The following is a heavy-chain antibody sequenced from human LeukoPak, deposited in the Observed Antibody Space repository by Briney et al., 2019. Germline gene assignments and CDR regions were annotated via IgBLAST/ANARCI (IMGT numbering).Heavy chain of an antibody. CDR1: GGSISSYY. D-gene: IGHD5-12*01. Sequence: SETLSLTCTVSGGSISSYYWSWIRHPPGKGLEWIGSIHYRGSTTYNRSLKSRVTISVDTSKNQFSLRLTSVTAADTAVYYCARGFDSKSTYFDYWGQGTLVTVSS. CDR2: IHYRGST. CDR3: ARGFDSKSTYFDY. V-gene: IGHV4-59*01. J-gene: IGHJ4*02.